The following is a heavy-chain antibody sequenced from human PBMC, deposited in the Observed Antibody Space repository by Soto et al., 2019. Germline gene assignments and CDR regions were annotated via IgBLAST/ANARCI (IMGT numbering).Heavy chain of an antibody. V-gene: IGHV1-18*01. CDR2: ISAYNGNT. CDR3: ARDLLVAACYKRAFDI. D-gene: IGHD2-2*01. J-gene: IGHJ3*02. CDR1: GYTFTSYG. Sequence: QVQLVQSGAEVKKPGASVKVSCKTSGYTFTSYGISWVRQAPGQGLEWMGWISAYNGNTNYAQNLQGRVTMTTDTSASTAYRELRSLRSDDTAVYYCARDLLVAACYKRAFDIWGQGTMVTVSS.